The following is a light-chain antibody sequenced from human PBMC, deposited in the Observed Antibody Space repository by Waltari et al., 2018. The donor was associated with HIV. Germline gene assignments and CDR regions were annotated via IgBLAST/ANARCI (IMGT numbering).Light chain of an antibody. CDR1: SSNIGASLY. CDR3: QSYDRSLSGYVV. V-gene: IGLV1-40*01. Sequence: QSLPTQPPSVSGAPGPRVPISCPGRSSNIGASLYVPCYQQLPGPVPNLLIYGKSNRPAGVPHRFSGSKSGTSASLAITGLQAEDEADYYCQSYDRSLSGYVVFGGGTKLTVL. J-gene: IGLJ2*01. CDR2: GKS.